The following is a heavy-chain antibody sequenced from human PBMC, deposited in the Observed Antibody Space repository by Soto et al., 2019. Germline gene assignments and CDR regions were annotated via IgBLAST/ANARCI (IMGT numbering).Heavy chain of an antibody. Sequence: GGSLRLSCAASGFTFSSYAMHWVRQAPGKGLEWVAVIPYDGSNKYYADSVKGRFTISRDNSKNTLYLQMNSLRAEDTAVYYCARAHTTPGIAVAGPGYWGQGTLVTVSS. J-gene: IGHJ4*02. CDR1: GFTFSSYA. CDR2: IPYDGSNK. D-gene: IGHD6-19*01. CDR3: ARAHTTPGIAVAGPGY. V-gene: IGHV3-30-3*01.